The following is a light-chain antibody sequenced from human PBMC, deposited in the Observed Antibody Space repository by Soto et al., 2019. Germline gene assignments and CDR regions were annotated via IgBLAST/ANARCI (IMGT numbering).Light chain of an antibody. J-gene: IGLJ2*01. Sequence: QLVLTQSPSASASLGASVKLTCTLSSGHSSFAIAWHQQQPEKGPRYLMKLNSDGSHSKGDGIPDRFSGSGSGAERYLSVSSLQSEDEADYYCQTWGTDTVVFGGGTKLTVL. CDR2: LNSDGSH. CDR3: QTWGTDTVV. CDR1: SGHSSFA. V-gene: IGLV4-69*01.